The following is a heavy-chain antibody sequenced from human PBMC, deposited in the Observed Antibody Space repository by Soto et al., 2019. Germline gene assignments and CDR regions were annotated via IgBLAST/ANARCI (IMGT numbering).Heavy chain of an antibody. J-gene: IGHJ5*02. D-gene: IGHD1-20*01. CDR2: IGGLGSDT. CDR1: RFRFSDFA. V-gene: IGHV3-23*01. Sequence: DVQLLESGGGLVQPGGSLTLSCAASRFRFSDFAMSWVRQAPGKGLEWVSSIGGLGSDTYYADPVKGRFTISRDNSKSTLYLQMDGLRDEDTAVYYCAKDAVPYNGKWDWFDPWGQGTLVIVS. CDR3: AKDAVPYNGKWDWFDP.